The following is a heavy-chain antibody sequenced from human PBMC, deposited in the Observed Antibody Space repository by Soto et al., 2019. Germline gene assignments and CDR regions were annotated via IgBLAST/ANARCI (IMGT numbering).Heavy chain of an antibody. V-gene: IGHV3-30*04. CDR1: GFAFSGYA. CDR2: ISYDGSSQ. D-gene: IGHD3-16*01. Sequence: GGALRLSCAVSGFAFSGYAMHWVRPAPGKGLEWVARISYDGSSQVYADSVKGRFTISRDNSERTLSLQMNSLRPEDTAVYYCARDQTYYDSRYGMDVWGQGTTVTVSS. CDR3: ARDQTYYDSRYGMDV. J-gene: IGHJ6*02.